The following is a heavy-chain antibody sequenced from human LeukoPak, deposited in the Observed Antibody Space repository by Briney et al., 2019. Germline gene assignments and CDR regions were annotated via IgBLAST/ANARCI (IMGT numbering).Heavy chain of an antibody. J-gene: IGHJ4*02. CDR2: IRSKAYGGTT. D-gene: IGHD3-16*01. CDR3: AREELGVYPLDY. V-gene: IGHV3-49*04. CDR1: GFTFGDYA. Sequence: GGSLRLSCTASGFTFGDYAMSWVRQAPGKGLEWVGFIRSKAYGGTTEYAASVKGRFTISRDDSKSIAYLQMNSLRAEDTAVYYCAREELGVYPLDYWGQGTLVTVSS.